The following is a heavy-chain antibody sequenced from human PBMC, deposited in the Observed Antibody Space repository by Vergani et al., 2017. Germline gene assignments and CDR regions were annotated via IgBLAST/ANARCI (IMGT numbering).Heavy chain of an antibody. Sequence: QVQLVQSGAEVKKPGASVKVSCKASGYTFTGYYMHWVRQAPGQGLEWMGWINPNSGGTNYAQKFQDRVTMTADTSTNTAYMELRSLRSDDTAVYFCARVAPSNSEVTPTAFVVWGQGTMVTVSS. CDR3: ARVAPSNSEVTPTAFVV. J-gene: IGHJ3*01. V-gene: IGHV1-2*02. CDR1: GYTFTGYY. CDR2: INPNSGGT. D-gene: IGHD1-1*01.